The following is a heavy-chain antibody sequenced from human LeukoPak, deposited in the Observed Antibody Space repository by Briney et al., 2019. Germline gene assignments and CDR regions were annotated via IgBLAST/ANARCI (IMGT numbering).Heavy chain of an antibody. CDR2: IYSGGST. CDR3: ATAERGYSYVASDY. J-gene: IGHJ4*02. V-gene: IGHV3-53*01. Sequence: GGSLRLSCAASGFTVSSNYMSWVRQAPGKGLEWVSVIYSGGSTYYADSVKGRFTISRDNSKNTLYLQMNSLRAEDTAVYYCATAERGYSYVASDYWGQGTLVTVSS. D-gene: IGHD5-18*01. CDR1: GFTVSSNY.